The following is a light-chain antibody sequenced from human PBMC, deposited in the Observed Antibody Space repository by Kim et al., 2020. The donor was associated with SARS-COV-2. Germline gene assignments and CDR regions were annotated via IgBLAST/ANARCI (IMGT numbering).Light chain of an antibody. Sequence: QSITLSCTGTSSDVGGYNYVSWYQQHPGKAPKLMIYDVSNRPSGVSNRFSGSKSGNTASLTISGLQAEDEADYYCSSYTSSSSFVVFGGGTQLTVL. CDR3: SSYTSSSSFVV. CDR1: SSDVGGYNY. CDR2: DVS. V-gene: IGLV2-14*03. J-gene: IGLJ2*01.